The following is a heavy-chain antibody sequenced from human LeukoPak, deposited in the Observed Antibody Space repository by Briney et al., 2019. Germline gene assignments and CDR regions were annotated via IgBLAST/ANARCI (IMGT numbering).Heavy chain of an antibody. CDR1: GYTFTSYA. CDR2: INTSTGNP. D-gene: IGHD3-3*01. Sequence: GASVKVSCKASGYTFTSYAMNWARQAPGQGLEWMGWINTSTGNPTYAQGFTGRFVFSLDTSVSTAYLQISSLKAEDTAVYYCARDKGGGTFWSGYQRNFDYWGQGTLVTVSS. V-gene: IGHV7-4-1*02. CDR3: ARDKGGGTFWSGYQRNFDY. J-gene: IGHJ4*02.